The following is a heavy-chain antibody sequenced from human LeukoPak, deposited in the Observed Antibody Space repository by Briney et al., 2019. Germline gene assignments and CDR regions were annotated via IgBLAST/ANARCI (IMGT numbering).Heavy chain of an antibody. V-gene: IGHV4-39*07. Sequence: SETLSLTCTVSGGSISSSSYYWGWIRQPPGKGLEWIGSIYYSGSTYYNPSLKSRVTISVDTSKNQVSLKLSSVTAADTAVYYCARVKVAIKGPYYFDYWGQGTLVTVSS. CDR3: ARVKVAIKGPYYFDY. CDR2: IYYSGST. CDR1: GGSISSSSYY. J-gene: IGHJ4*02. D-gene: IGHD5-12*01.